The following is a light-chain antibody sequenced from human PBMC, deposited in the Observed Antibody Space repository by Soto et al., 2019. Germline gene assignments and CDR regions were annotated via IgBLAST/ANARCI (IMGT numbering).Light chain of an antibody. J-gene: IGLJ2*01. CDR1: SSDVGGYNY. V-gene: IGLV2-14*03. CDR3: GSYASSSTVV. CDR2: DVS. Sequence: QSVLTQPASVSGSPGQSITISCTGTSSDVGGYNYVSWYQHHPGKAPKLMIYDVSDRPSGVSNRFSGSKSGNTASLTISGLQAEDEADYYCGSYASSSTVVFGGGTKLTVL.